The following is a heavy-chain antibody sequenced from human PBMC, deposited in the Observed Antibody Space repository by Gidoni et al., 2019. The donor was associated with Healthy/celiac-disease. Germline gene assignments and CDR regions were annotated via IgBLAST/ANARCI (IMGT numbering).Heavy chain of an antibody. CDR1: GFTFSNAW. D-gene: IGHD2-15*01. Sequence: EVQLVESGGGLVKTGGSLRLSCAASGFTFSNAWMSWVRQAPGKGREWVGRIKSKTDGGTTDYAAPVKGRFTISRDDSKNTLYLQMNSLKTEDTAVYYCTTGSGGGSSLFDYWGQGTLVTVSS. CDR3: TTGSGGGSSLFDY. V-gene: IGHV3-15*01. CDR2: IKSKTDGGTT. J-gene: IGHJ4*02.